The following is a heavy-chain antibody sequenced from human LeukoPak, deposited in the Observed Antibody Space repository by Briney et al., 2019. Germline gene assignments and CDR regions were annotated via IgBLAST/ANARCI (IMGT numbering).Heavy chain of an antibody. Sequence: GGSLTLPCTASGFTFRSYAMSWVRQAPGKGLEWVSAISSSGGSTYYADSVKGRFTISRDNSKNTLYLQMNSLRAEDTAIYYCAKDSGSVRYYFDYWGQGTLVTVSS. D-gene: IGHD6-19*01. J-gene: IGHJ4*02. CDR3: AKDSGSVRYYFDY. CDR2: ISSSGGST. CDR1: GFTFRSYA. V-gene: IGHV3-23*01.